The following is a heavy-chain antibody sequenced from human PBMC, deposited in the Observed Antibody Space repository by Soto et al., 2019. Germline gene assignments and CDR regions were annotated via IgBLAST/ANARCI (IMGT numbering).Heavy chain of an antibody. V-gene: IGHV1-46*01. CDR2: INPSGGST. D-gene: IGHD3-22*01. Sequence: ASVKVSCKASGYTFTSHYMHWVRQAPGQGLEWMGIINPSGGSTDYAQKFQGRVTMTRDTSTSTVYMELSSLRSEDTAVYFCARDSLIGYDSSGFYYWGQGTLVTVSS. J-gene: IGHJ4*02. CDR1: GYTFTSHY. CDR3: ARDSLIGYDSSGFYY.